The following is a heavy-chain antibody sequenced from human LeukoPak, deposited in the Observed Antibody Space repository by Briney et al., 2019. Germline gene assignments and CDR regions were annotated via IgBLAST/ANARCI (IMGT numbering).Heavy chain of an antibody. CDR2: IYYSGST. J-gene: IGHJ4*02. CDR3: ARGEWELLYP. D-gene: IGHD1-26*01. V-gene: IGHV4-39*01. CDR1: GGSISSSSYY. Sequence: SETLSLTRTVSGGSISSSSYYWGWIRQPPGRVLEWIGSIYYSGSTYCNPSHKSRVTISVDTSKNRFSLKLISVTAADTAVYYCARGEWELLYPGGQGTLVTVSS.